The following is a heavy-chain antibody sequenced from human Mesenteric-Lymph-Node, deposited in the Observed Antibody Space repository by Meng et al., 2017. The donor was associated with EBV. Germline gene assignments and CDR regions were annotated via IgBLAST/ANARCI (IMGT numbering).Heavy chain of an antibody. CDR2: IFHSGIT. CDR1: GGSNDSSNW. V-gene: IGHV4-4*02. Sequence: VQLQETGPGVGRPSGTLSLTCAVSGGSNDSSNWWSWVRQPPGKGLEWIGEIFHSGITNYNPSLKNRVIMSVDKSTNQFSLNLISVTAADTATYYCATGERSGYVAHWGQGTLVTVSS. D-gene: IGHD5-12*01. CDR3: ATGERSGYVAH. J-gene: IGHJ5*02.